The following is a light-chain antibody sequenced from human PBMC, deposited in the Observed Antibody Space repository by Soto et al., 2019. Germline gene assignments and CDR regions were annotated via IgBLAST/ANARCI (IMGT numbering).Light chain of an antibody. J-gene: IGKJ2*01. Sequence: DIQMTQSPSSVSASVGDRVTITCRASQGISSWLAWYQQKPEKAPKLVIYDVFRLGTGVPSRFSGSGSGTEFTLTISSLQAEDFATYFCQHYNGYPYTFGPGTKLEI. CDR3: QHYNGYPYT. V-gene: IGKV1D-16*01. CDR1: QGISSW. CDR2: DVF.